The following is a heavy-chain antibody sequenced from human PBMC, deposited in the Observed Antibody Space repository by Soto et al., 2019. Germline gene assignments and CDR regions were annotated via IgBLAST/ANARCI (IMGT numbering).Heavy chain of an antibody. J-gene: IGHJ4*02. CDR3: AKDHHDYGLFDY. CDR1: GYSISSGYY. CDR2: IYHSGST. Sequence: SETLSLTCAVSGYSISSGYYWGWIRQPPGKGLEWIGSIYHSGSTYYNPSLKSRVTISVDTSKNQFSLKLSSVTAADTAVYYCAKDHHDYGLFDYWGQGTLVTVSS. D-gene: IGHD4-17*01. V-gene: IGHV4-38-2*02.